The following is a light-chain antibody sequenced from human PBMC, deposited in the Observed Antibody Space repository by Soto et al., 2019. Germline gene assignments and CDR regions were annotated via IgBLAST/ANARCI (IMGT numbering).Light chain of an antibody. CDR2: AAS. CDR1: QSIRNY. J-gene: IGKJ3*01. CDR3: QQPHSTPLT. V-gene: IGKV1-39*01. Sequence: DIQMTQSPSSLSASVGDRVTISCPASQSIRNYVSWYQQKPGTAPKLLIRAASTLHSAVQSSFSGSGSGTDFTLTISTLNIEDFATYFCQQPHSTPLTFGHVTKLEI.